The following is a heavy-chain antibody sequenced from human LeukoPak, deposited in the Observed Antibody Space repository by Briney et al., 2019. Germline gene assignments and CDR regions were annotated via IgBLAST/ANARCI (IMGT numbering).Heavy chain of an antibody. D-gene: IGHD7-27*01. Sequence: PSETLSLTCTVSGGSISSYYWSWIRRPPGKGLEWIGYIYYSGSTNYNPSLKSRVTISVDTSKNQFSLKLSSVTAAVTAVYYCARTPSWGNRFFDYWGQGTLVTVSS. CDR1: GGSISSYY. CDR2: IYYSGST. V-gene: IGHV4-59*01. J-gene: IGHJ4*02. CDR3: ARTPSWGNRFFDY.